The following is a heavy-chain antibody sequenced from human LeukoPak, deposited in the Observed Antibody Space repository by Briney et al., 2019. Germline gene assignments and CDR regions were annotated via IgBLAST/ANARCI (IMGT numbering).Heavy chain of an antibody. CDR2: IRYDGSKK. CDR1: GFTFNNYG. D-gene: IGHD3-3*01. Sequence: GGSLRLSCAASGFTFNNYGMHWVRQAPGKGLEWVTFIRYDGSKKNYADSVKGRFTISRDNAKNSLYLQMNSLRAEDTAVYYCASSPLEWYPRDVWGKGTTVTVSS. V-gene: IGHV3-30*02. CDR3: ASSPLEWYPRDV. J-gene: IGHJ6*04.